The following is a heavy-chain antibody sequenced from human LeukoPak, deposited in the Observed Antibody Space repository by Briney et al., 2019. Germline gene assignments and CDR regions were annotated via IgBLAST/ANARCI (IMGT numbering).Heavy chain of an antibody. CDR2: ISVYNGNT. Sequence: GASVKVSCKASGYSFRNYGISWVRQAPGQGLEYMGWISVYNGNTNYAQRLQGRVTMTADTSTSTVCTELRSLRSDDTAVYYCARGGGGYYGSGSYLIDHWGQGTLVTVSS. CDR1: GYSFRNYG. J-gene: IGHJ4*02. V-gene: IGHV1-18*01. D-gene: IGHD3-10*01. CDR3: ARGGGGYYGSGSYLIDH.